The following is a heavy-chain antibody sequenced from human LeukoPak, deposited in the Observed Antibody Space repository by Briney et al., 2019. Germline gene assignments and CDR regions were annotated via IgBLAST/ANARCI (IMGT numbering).Heavy chain of an antibody. V-gene: IGHV4-59*08. J-gene: IGHJ4*02. CDR1: GGSISSYY. CDR2: IYYSGST. CDR3: ARVLLSSVWVPFDY. D-gene: IGHD2/OR15-2a*01. Sequence: SETLSLTCTVSGGSISSYYWSWIRQPPGKGLEWIGYIYYSGSTNYNPSLKSRVTISVDTSKNQFSLKLSSVTAADTAVYYCARVLLSSVWVPFDYWGQGTLVTVSS.